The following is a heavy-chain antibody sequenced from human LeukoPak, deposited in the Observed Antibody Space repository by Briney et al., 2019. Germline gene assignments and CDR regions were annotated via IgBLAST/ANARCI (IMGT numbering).Heavy chain of an antibody. CDR2: ISGSGGST. Sequence: GGSLRLSCAASGFTFSSYAMSWVRQAPGKGLEWVSAISGSGGSTYYADSVKGRFTISRDNSKNTLYLQMNSLRAEDTAVYYCARPGYSSGWYYAFDIWGQGTMVTVSS. D-gene: IGHD6-19*01. CDR1: GFTFSSYA. CDR3: ARPGYSSGWYYAFDI. V-gene: IGHV3-23*01. J-gene: IGHJ3*02.